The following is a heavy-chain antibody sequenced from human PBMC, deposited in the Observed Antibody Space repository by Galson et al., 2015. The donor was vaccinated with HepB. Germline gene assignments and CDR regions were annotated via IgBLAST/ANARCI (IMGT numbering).Heavy chain of an antibody. D-gene: IGHD2-15*01. V-gene: IGHV3-33*01. CDR1: GFTFSSYG. J-gene: IGHJ3*02. Sequence: SLRLSCAASGFTFSSYGMHWVRQAPGKGLEWVAIIWYDGSDEYYADSVKGRFTISRDNSKNTLYLHINSLRAEDTAVYFCARDRRGSWGTFDIWGQGTMVTVSS. CDR2: IWYDGSDE. CDR3: ARDRRGSWGTFDI.